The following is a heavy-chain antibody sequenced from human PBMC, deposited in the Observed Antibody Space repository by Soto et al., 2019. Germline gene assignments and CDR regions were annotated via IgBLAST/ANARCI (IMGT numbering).Heavy chain of an antibody. V-gene: IGHV5-51*01. CDR1: GYSFTINW. CDR2: MFPGDSDT. Sequence: GESRKISCQGSGYSFTINWIGWVRQMPGKGLEWMGVMFPGDSDTRYSPSFQGQVTMSADPSTNTAYLEWSSLKAADSAMYYCARVPDSSLGTMDVWGQGTTVTVSS. D-gene: IGHD6-19*01. J-gene: IGHJ6*02. CDR3: ARVPDSSLGTMDV.